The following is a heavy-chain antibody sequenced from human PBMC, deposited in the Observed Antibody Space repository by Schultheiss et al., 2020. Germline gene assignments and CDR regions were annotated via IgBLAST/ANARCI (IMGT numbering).Heavy chain of an antibody. CDR1: GGSISSSNW. V-gene: IGHV4-4*02. CDR2: IYYSGST. D-gene: IGHD5-24*01. CDR3: ARGERWSHFDY. Sequence: SETLSLTCAVSGGSISSSNWWSWVRQPPGKGLEWIGYIYYSGSTNYNPSLESRVTISEDTSKNQFSLKLSSVTAADTAVYYCARGERWSHFDYWGQGIRVNGSS. J-gene: IGHJ4*02.